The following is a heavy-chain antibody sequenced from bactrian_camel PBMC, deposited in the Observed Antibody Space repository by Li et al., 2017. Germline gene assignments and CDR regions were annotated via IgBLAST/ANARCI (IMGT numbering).Heavy chain of an antibody. CDR3: AAYLTGERVLVTQNYRY. CDR2: IVTGAGDT. J-gene: IGHJ4*01. CDR1: GFTFSSYS. D-gene: IGHD8*01. V-gene: IGHV3S1*01. Sequence: QVQLVESGGGLVQPGGSLRLSCAASGFTFSSYSMSWVRQAPGKEREGVASIVTGAGDTFYADSVNGRFTIAYDNAKKALYLQMNRVRPEDTAVYYCAAYLTGERVLVTQNYRYWGQGTQVTVS.